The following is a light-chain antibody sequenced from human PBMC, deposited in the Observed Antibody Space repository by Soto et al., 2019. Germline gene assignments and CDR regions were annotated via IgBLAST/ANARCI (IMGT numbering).Light chain of an antibody. CDR1: SSDVGTYNL. J-gene: IGLJ2*01. V-gene: IGLV2-23*01. CDR3: CSYAGSSTLVV. CDR2: EGS. Sequence: QSALTQPASVSGSPGQSITISCTGTSSDVGTYNLVSWYQQCPGKAPKLMIYEGSKRPSGVSNRFSGSKSGNTASLTISGLQAEDEADYYCCSYAGSSTLVVFGGGTKLTVL.